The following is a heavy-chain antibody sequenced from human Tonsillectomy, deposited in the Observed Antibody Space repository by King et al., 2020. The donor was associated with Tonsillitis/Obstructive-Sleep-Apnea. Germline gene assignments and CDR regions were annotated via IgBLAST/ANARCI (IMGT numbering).Heavy chain of an antibody. CDR3: ATSNIIYDY. CDR1: GFNVSSNY. J-gene: IGHJ4*02. CDR2: IYSGGST. V-gene: IGHV3-66*01. D-gene: IGHD1-14*01. Sequence: VQLVESGGGLVQPGGSLRLSCAASGFNVSSNYMSWVRQTPEKGLEWVSVIYSGGSTYYAASVKGRFTISRDNSKNTLYLQMNSLRAEDTAVYYCATSNIIYDYWGQGNLVTVSS.